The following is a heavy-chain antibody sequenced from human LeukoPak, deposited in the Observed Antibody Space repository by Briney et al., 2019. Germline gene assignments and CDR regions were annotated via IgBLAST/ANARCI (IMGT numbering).Heavy chain of an antibody. Sequence: PSETLSLTCTVSGGSISSYYWSWIRQPPGKGLEWIGYIYYSGSTNYNPSLKSRVTISVDTSKNQFSLKLSSVTAADTAVYYCAKDYYGGNDYWGQGTLVTVSS. J-gene: IGHJ4*02. CDR1: GGSISSYY. V-gene: IGHV4-59*01. D-gene: IGHD3-3*01. CDR3: AKDYYGGNDY. CDR2: IYYSGST.